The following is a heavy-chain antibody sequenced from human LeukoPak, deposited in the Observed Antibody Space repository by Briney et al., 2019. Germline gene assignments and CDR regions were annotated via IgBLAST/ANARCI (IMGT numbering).Heavy chain of an antibody. CDR1: GFTFSSYA. CDR3: AKGRGDGYDYPILFDY. Sequence: GGSLRLPCAASGFTFSSYAMSWVRQAPGKGLEWVSAISGSGGSTYYADSVKGRFTISRDNSKNTLYLQMNSLRADDTALYYCAKGRGDGYDYPILFDYWGQGTLVTVSS. J-gene: IGHJ4*02. CDR2: ISGSGGST. D-gene: IGHD5-24*01. V-gene: IGHV3-23*01.